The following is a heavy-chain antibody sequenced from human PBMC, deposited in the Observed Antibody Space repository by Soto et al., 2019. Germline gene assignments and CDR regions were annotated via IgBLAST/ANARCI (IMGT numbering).Heavy chain of an antibody. J-gene: IGHJ4*02. V-gene: IGHV3-74*01. CDR1: GFTLSDYT. CDR3: ARDRDY. CDR2: INSDGSTT. Sequence: GGSLRLSCAASGFTLSDYTMNWVRQAPGKGLVWVSRINSDGSTTNYADSVRGRFTISRDNAKNTLYLQMNSLRAEDTAVYYCARDRDYWGQGTLVTVSS.